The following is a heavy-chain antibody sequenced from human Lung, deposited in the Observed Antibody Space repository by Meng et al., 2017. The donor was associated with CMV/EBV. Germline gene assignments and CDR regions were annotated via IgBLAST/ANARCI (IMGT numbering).Heavy chain of an antibody. J-gene: IGHJ4*02. CDR3: ARGLEGGGNSPY. D-gene: IGHD4-23*01. CDR2: IIPIFGTA. Sequence: SVKVSCXASGGTFSSYAISWVRQAPGQGLEWMGGIIPIFGTANYAQKLQGRVTITTDESTSTAYMELSSLRSEDTAVYYCARGLEGGGNSPYWGQGTLVTVSS. CDR1: GGTFSSYA. V-gene: IGHV1-69*05.